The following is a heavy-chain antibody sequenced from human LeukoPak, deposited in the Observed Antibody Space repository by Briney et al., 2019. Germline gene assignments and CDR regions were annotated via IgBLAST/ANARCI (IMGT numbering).Heavy chain of an antibody. J-gene: IGHJ4*02. D-gene: IGHD3-16*02. CDR1: GYTFTSYD. V-gene: IGHV1-8*01. CDR2: MNPNSGNT. CDR3: ARGVAHRYDYIWGSYRYGRYYFDY. Sequence: ASVKVSCKASGYTFTSYDINWVRQATGQGLEWMGWMNPNSGNTGYAQKFQGRVTMTRNTSISTAYMELSSLSSEDTAVYYCARGVAHRYDYIWGSYRYGRYYFDYWGQGTLVTVSS.